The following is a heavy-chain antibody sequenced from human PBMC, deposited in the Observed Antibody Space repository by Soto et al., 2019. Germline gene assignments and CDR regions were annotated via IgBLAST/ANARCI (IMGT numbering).Heavy chain of an antibody. V-gene: IGHV4-59*01. CDR1: GGSIISYY. CDR3: VRASPYGDYALDY. D-gene: IGHD4-17*01. J-gene: IGHJ4*02. Sequence: SETLSLTCTVSGGSIISYYWIWIRQPPGKGLEWIGYISYSGSTNYNPSLKSRPTISVDTSKNQFSLKLRSVTAADTAVYYCVRASPYGDYALDYWGQGTQVTAPQ. CDR2: ISYSGST.